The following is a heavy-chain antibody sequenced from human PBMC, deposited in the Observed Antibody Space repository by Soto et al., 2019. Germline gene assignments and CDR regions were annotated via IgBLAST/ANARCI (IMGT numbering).Heavy chain of an antibody. Sequence: ESGGGLVKPGGSLRLSCAASGFTFSSYSMNWVRQAPGKGLEWVSSISSSSSYIYYADSVKGRFTISRDNAKNSLYLQMNSLRAEDTAVYYCAREGGVEMATIPTDYWGQGTLVTVSS. CDR3: AREGGVEMATIPTDY. CDR1: GFTFSSYS. CDR2: ISSSSSYI. D-gene: IGHD5-12*01. V-gene: IGHV3-21*01. J-gene: IGHJ4*02.